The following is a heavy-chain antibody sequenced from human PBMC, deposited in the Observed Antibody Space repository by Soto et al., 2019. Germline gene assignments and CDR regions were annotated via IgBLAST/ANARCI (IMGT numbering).Heavy chain of an antibody. CDR1: GGSFSGYY. J-gene: IGHJ4*02. V-gene: IGHV4-34*01. CDR2: INHSGST. CDR3: ARGSAPQLERPHFDY. D-gene: IGHD1-1*01. Sequence: SETLSLTCAVYGGSFSGYYWSWIRQPPGKGLEWIGEINHSGSTNYNPSLKSRVTISVDTSKNQFSLKLSSVTAADTAVYYCARGSAPQLERPHFDYWGQGTLVTVSS.